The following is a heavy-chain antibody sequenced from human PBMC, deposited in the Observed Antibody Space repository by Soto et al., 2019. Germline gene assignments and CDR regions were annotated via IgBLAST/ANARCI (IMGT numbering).Heavy chain of an antibody. D-gene: IGHD1-26*01. Sequence: GGSLRLSCAASGFTFSSYAMSWVRQAPGKGLEWVSAISGSGGSTYYADSVKGRFTISRDNSKNTLYLQMNSLRAEDTAVYYCAKLVGATNIPSWYFDLWGRGTLVTVSS. CDR3: AKLVGATNIPSWYFDL. V-gene: IGHV3-23*01. CDR1: GFTFSSYA. CDR2: ISGSGGST. J-gene: IGHJ2*01.